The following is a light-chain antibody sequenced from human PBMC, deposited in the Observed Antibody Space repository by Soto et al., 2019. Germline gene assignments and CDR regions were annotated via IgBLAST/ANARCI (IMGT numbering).Light chain of an antibody. Sequence: IQMTQSPSSVSASVGARVTITCRASQGISSWIAWYQQNPGKAPKLLIYAASSLQSGAPSGFSGSGSGTDFTLTISSLQPEDFEPDKSPHATSFPLPFAHGTRL. CDR1: QGISSW. CDR3: PHATSFPLP. CDR2: AAS. J-gene: IGKJ5*01. V-gene: IGKV1D-12*01.